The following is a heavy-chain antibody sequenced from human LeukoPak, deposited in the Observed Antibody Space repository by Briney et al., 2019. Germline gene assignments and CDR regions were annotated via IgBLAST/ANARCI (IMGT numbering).Heavy chain of an antibody. CDR3: AKASWGYCSSTSCYTIDYYYYGMDV. D-gene: IGHD2-2*02. CDR1: GFTFSSYA. CDR2: ISGSGGST. V-gene: IGHV3-23*01. Sequence: GGSLRLSCAAYGFTFSSYAMGWVRQAPGKGLEWVSAISGSGGSTYYADSVKGRFTISRDNSKNKLYLQMNSLRAEDTAVYYCAKASWGYCSSTSCYTIDYYYYGMDVWGQGTTVTVSS. J-gene: IGHJ6*02.